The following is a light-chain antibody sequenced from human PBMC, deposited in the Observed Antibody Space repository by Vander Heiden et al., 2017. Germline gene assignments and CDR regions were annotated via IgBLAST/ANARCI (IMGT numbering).Light chain of an antibody. Sequence: DIQMTQSPSSLSASVGDRVTITCRASQSISSYLNWYQQKPGKAPKLLIYAASSLQSGVPSRFSGSGSGTDFTLTISSLQPEDFATYYCPQSYSTLETFGQGTKVEIK. V-gene: IGKV1-39*01. CDR2: AAS. CDR3: PQSYSTLET. CDR1: QSISSY. J-gene: IGKJ1*01.